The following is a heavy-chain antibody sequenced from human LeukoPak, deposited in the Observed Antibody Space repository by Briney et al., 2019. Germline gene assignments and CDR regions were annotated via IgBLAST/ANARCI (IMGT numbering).Heavy chain of an antibody. CDR3: AKREGRGYFDY. V-gene: IGHV3-30*18. D-gene: IGHD2-15*01. CDR2: ISYDGSNK. CDR1: GFTFSSYG. J-gene: IGHJ4*02. Sequence: PGGSLRLSCAASGFTFSSYGMHWVRQAPGKGLEWVAVISYDGSNKYYADSVKGRFTISRDNSKNTLYLQMNSLRAEDTAVYYCAKREGRGYFDYWGQGTLVTVSS.